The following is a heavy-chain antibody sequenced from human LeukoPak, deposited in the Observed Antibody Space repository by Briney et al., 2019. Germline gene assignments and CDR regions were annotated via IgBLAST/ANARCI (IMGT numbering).Heavy chain of an antibody. J-gene: IGHJ4*02. CDR2: INPDRGGT. CDR3: VRGEVPFYYDDTGYRDY. CDR1: GYTFTGYY. D-gene: IGHD3-22*01. Sequence: ASVKVSCKASGYTFTGYYMHWVRQAPGQGLEWMGWINPDRGGTNYAQKFQGRVTMTGDTSISTAFLELSRLTSDDTAVYYCVRGEVPFYYDDTGYRDYWGQGTLVTVSS. V-gene: IGHV1-2*02.